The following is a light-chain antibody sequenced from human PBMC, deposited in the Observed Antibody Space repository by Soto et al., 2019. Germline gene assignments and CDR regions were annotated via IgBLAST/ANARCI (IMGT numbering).Light chain of an antibody. J-gene: IGLJ1*01. CDR2: EVS. CDR3: NSYVAGSKV. CDR1: SSDVGKYDY. Sequence: QSALTQPPSASGSPGQSVTISCTGTSSDVGKYDYVSWFQHHPGKAPKLIIYEVSKRPSGVPDRFSGSKSGSTASLTVSGLQTEDEADYSRNSYVAGSKVFGTGTKLTAL. V-gene: IGLV2-8*01.